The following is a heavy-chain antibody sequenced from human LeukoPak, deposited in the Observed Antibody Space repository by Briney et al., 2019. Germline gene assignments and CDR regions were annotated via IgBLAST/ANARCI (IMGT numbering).Heavy chain of an antibody. CDR2: ISYDGSNK. J-gene: IGHJ4*02. CDR1: GFTFSSYA. Sequence: GSLRLSCAASGFTFSSYAMHWVRQAPGKGLEGVAVISYDGSNKYYADSVKGRFTISRDNSKNTLYLQMNSLRAEDTAVYYCARDRAMTTVTTGLGWGIDYWGQGTLVTVSS. D-gene: IGHD4-17*01. V-gene: IGHV3-30*04. CDR3: ARDRAMTTVTTGLGWGIDY.